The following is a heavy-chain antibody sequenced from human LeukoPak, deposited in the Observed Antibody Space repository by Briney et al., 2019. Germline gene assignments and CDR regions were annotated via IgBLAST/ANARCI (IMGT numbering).Heavy chain of an antibody. J-gene: IGHJ4*02. V-gene: IGHV3-30*03. CDR3: ARTVDTAMVTIDY. Sequence: GRSLRLSCAASGFTFSTYGMHWVRQAPGKGLEWVAVISYDGSNEYYADSVKGRFTISRDNSKNTLYLQMSSLRAEDTAVYYCARTVDTAMVTIDYWGQGTLVTVSS. CDR1: GFTFSTYG. D-gene: IGHD5-18*01. CDR2: ISYDGSNE.